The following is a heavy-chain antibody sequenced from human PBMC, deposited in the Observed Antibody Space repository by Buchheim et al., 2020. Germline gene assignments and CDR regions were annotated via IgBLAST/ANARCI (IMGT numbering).Heavy chain of an antibody. Sequence: QQQLQESGPGLVKPSETLSLTCTVSGGSISNSDSYYWGWIRQPPGKGLEWIGSIFYGGSTYYNPSLTSRVTISVDTSKNQFSQKLSSVTAADTVVYYGAKKITMVGGLTAKNYHSVGVGGKGT. V-gene: IGHV4-39*01. D-gene: IGHD3-10*01. CDR2: IFYGGST. J-gene: IGHJ6*03. CDR3: AKKITMVGGLTAKNYHSVGV. CDR1: GGSISNSDSYY.